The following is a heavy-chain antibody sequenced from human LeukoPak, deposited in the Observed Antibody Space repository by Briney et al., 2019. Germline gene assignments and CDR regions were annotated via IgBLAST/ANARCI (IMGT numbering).Heavy chain of an antibody. Sequence: ASVKVSCKASGGTFSSYAISWVRQAPGQGLEWMGGIIPIFGTANYAQKFQGRVTVTADKSTSTAYMELSSLRSEDTAVYYCAKDLSRSTSPNWFDPWGQGTLVTVSS. D-gene: IGHD2-2*01. J-gene: IGHJ5*02. CDR2: IIPIFGTA. V-gene: IGHV1-69*06. CDR3: AKDLSRSTSPNWFDP. CDR1: GGTFSSYA.